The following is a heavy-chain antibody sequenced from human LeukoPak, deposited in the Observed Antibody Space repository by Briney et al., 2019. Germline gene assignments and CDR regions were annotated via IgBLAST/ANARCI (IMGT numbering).Heavy chain of an antibody. Sequence: GGSLSLSCAASGFTFSSYWMSWVRQAPGKGLEWVANIKQDGSEKYYVDSVKGRFTISRDNAKNSLYLQMNSLRAEDTAVYYCARDNAIWAAMVPYYFDNWGQGTLVTVSS. V-gene: IGHV3-7*01. CDR3: ARDNAIWAAMVPYYFDN. D-gene: IGHD5-18*01. CDR2: IKQDGSEK. J-gene: IGHJ4*02. CDR1: GFTFSSYW.